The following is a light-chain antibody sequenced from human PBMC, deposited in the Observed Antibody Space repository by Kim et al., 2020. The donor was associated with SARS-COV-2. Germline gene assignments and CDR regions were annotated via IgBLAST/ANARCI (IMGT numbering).Light chain of an antibody. Sequence: SSELTQDPAVSVALGQTVRITCQGDSLRSYYASWYQQKPGQAPVLVIYAKNNRPSGIPDRFSGSSSGNTASLPITGAQAEDEADYFCNSRDSSGNNLVFG. V-gene: IGLV3-19*01. CDR2: AKN. CDR3: NSRDSSGNNLV. J-gene: IGLJ3*02. CDR1: SLRSYY.